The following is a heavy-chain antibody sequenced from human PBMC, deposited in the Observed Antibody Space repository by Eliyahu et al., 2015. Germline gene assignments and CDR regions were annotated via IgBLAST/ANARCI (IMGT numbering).Heavy chain of an antibody. Sequence: QVQLQESGPGLVKPSQTLSLTCTVSGGSISXGGYYWSWIRQHPGKGLEWIGYIXYSGSTYYNPSLKSRVTISVDTSKNQFSLKLSSVTAADTAVYYCARESAYCGGDCYHDAFDIWGQGTMVTVPS. D-gene: IGHD2-21*02. CDR3: ARESAYCGGDCYHDAFDI. CDR2: IXYSGST. V-gene: IGHV4-31*03. J-gene: IGHJ3*02. CDR1: GGSISXGGYY.